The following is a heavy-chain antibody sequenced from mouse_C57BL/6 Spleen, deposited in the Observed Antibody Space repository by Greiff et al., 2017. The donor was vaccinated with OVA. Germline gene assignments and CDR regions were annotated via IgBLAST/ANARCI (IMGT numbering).Heavy chain of an antibody. Sequence: EVQLQQSGPELVKPGASVKISCKASGYSFTDYNMNWVKQSNGKSLEWIGVINPNYGTTSYNQKFKGKATLTVDQSSSTAYMQLNSLTSEDSAVYYCASGGYYDYDGGFAYWGQGTLVTVSA. CDR1: GYSFTDYN. CDR2: INPNYGTT. J-gene: IGHJ3*01. CDR3: ASGGYYDYDGGFAY. D-gene: IGHD2-4*01. V-gene: IGHV1-39*01.